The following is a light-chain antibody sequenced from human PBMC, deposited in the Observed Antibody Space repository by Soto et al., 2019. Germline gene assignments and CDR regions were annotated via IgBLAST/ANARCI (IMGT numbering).Light chain of an antibody. V-gene: IGLV1-47*01. CDR2: TNN. J-gene: IGLJ2*01. CDR3: ATWDDSLSGVV. CDR1: SSNIGSNY. Sequence: QSVLTQPPSASATPGQRVTISCSGSSSNIGSNYVYWYQQFPGTAPKLLIYTNNQRPSGVPDRFSGSKSGTSASLAISGLRSEDEGDYYCATWDDSLSGVVFGGGTKVTVL.